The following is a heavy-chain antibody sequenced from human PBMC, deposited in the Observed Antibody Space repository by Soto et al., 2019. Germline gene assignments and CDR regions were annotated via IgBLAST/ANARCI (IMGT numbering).Heavy chain of an antibody. Sequence: GGSLRLSCTASGFTFGDYAMSWFRQAPGKGLEWVGFIRSKAYGGTTEYAASVKGRFTISRDDSKSIAYLQMNSLKTEDTAVYYCTRALSVAEYYFDYWGQGTLVTVSS. CDR2: IRSKAYGGTT. D-gene: IGHD2-15*01. CDR3: TRALSVAEYYFDY. J-gene: IGHJ4*02. V-gene: IGHV3-49*03. CDR1: GFTFGDYA.